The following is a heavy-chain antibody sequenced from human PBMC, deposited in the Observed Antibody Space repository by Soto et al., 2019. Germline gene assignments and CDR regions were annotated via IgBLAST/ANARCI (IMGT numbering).Heavy chain of an antibody. CDR2: ISAYNGNT. D-gene: IGHD6-13*01. CDR1: GYTFTSYG. V-gene: IGHV1-18*01. CDR3: AXVXXXXXAAXXSXXXVXXFDX. Sequence: ASVKVSCKASGYTFTSYGISWVREAPGQGLEWMGWISAYNGNTNYAQKIQGRVTMTTDTSTSTAYIEMRSLRSDDTDVYYCAXVXXXXXAAXXSXXXVXXFDXCGQGT. J-gene: IGHJ3*01.